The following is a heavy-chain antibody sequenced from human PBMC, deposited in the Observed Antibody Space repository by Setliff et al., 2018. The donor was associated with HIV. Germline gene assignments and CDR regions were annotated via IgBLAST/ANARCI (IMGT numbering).Heavy chain of an antibody. CDR2: INHSGST. D-gene: IGHD6-13*01. Sequence: SETLSLTCTVSGDSIRGYYWSWIRQPPGKGLEWIGEINHSGSTHYNPSLKSRFTISVDTSKNQFSLKVNSVTAADTAVYYCARGARLLAGYSDRWDYYYMGVWGKGTTVTVSS. CDR3: ARGARLLAGYSDRWDYYYMGV. CDR1: GDSIRGYY. V-gene: IGHV4-34*01. J-gene: IGHJ6*03.